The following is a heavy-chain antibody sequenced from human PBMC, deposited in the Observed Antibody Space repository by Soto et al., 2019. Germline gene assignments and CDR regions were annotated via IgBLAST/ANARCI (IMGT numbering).Heavy chain of an antibody. Sequence: GGSLRLSCSASEFTFSSFAMHWVRQAPGKGLEYVSAISSNGGTTWYADFVEGRFTISRDNAKNTLFLQMNSLRAEDTAVFYCVRCWGSGDGSNLGYNWLDPWGQGTLVTVSS. CDR2: ISSNGGTT. J-gene: IGHJ5*02. CDR1: EFTFSSFA. V-gene: IGHV3-64*04. CDR3: VRCWGSGDGSNLGYNWLDP. D-gene: IGHD3-16*01.